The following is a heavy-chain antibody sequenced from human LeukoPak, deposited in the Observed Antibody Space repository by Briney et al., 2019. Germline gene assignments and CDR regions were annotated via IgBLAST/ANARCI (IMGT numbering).Heavy chain of an antibody. CDR1: GYTFTGYY. CDR3: ARELFAAAAGLEDY. D-gene: IGHD6-13*01. Sequence: GASVKVSCKASGYTFTGYYMHWVRQAPGQGLEWMGWINPNSGGTNYAQKFQGRVTMTRDTSISTAYMELSRLRSDDTAVYYCARELFAAAAGLEDYWGQGTLVTVSS. CDR2: INPNSGGT. J-gene: IGHJ4*02. V-gene: IGHV1-2*02.